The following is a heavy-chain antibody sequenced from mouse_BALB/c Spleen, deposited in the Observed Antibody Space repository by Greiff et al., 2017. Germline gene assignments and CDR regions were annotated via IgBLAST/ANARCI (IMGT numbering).Heavy chain of an antibody. V-gene: IGHV14-3*02. CDR3: AREGYGNYDYAMDY. Sequence: VQLKQSGAELVKPGASVKLSCTASGFNIKDTYMHWVKQRPEQGLEWIGRIDPANGNTKYDPKFQGKATITADTSSNTAYLQLSSLTAEDTAVYYCAREGYGNYDYAMDYWGQGTSVTVSS. J-gene: IGHJ4*01. CDR2: IDPANGNT. CDR1: GFNIKDTY. D-gene: IGHD2-1*01.